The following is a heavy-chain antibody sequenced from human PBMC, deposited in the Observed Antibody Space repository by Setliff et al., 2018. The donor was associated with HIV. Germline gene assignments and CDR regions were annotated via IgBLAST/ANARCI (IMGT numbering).Heavy chain of an antibody. V-gene: IGHV4-59*02. CDR1: GSSVTNNY. CDR2: VHSSGST. D-gene: IGHD4-17*01. Sequence: PSETLSLTCTVSGSSVTNNYWSWIRQAPGKGLEWLGYVHSSGSTNYNPSLKSLVTLSVDTSKHQFSLKLSSVTAADTAVYYCARVQMAYAAFDVWGQGTMVTVSS. CDR3: ARVQMAYAAFDV. J-gene: IGHJ3*01.